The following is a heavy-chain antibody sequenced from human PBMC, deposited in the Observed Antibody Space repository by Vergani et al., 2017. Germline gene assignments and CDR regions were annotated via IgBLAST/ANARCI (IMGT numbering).Heavy chain of an antibody. V-gene: IGHV3-30*18. CDR3: AKEYDFWSGYLPTLDY. CDR2: ISYDGSNK. Sequence: VQLVESGGGLVKPGGSLRLSCAASGFTLRSYGMHWVRQAPGKGLEWVAVISYDGSNKYYAESVKGRFTISRDNSKNTLYLQMTSLMAEDTAVYYCAKEYDFWSGYLPTLDYWGQGTLVTVSS. D-gene: IGHD3-3*01. J-gene: IGHJ4*02. CDR1: GFTLRSYG.